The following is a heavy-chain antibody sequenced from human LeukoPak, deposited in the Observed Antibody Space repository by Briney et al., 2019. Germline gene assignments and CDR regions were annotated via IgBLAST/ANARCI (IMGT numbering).Heavy chain of an antibody. J-gene: IGHJ6*03. V-gene: IGHV3-48*01. CDR3: ARESGSRSYYYYMDV. D-gene: IGHD2-2*01. CDR2: ISSSSSTI. Sequence: PGGSLRFSCAASGFTFSSYSMNWVRQAPGKGLEWVSYISSSSSTIYYADSVKGRFTISRDNAKNSLYLQMNSLRAEDTAVYYCARESGSRSYYYYMDVWGKGTTVTVSS. CDR1: GFTFSSYS.